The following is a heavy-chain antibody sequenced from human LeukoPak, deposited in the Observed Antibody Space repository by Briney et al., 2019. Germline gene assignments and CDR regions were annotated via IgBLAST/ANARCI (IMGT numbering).Heavy chain of an antibody. Sequence: SETLSLTCTVSGSSLSSSSHYWGWIRQPPGKGLEWIGSIYYSGSTNYNPSLKSRVTISVDTSKNQFSLKLSSVTAADTAVYYCARVRGYSYGSDAFDIWGQGTMVTVSS. J-gene: IGHJ3*02. CDR1: GSSLSSSSHY. D-gene: IGHD5-18*01. V-gene: IGHV4-39*07. CDR3: ARVRGYSYGSDAFDI. CDR2: IYYSGST.